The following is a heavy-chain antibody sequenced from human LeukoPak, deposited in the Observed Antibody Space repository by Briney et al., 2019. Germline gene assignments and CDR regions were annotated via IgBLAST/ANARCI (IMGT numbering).Heavy chain of an antibody. D-gene: IGHD3-22*01. V-gene: IGHV4-39*07. J-gene: IGHJ4*02. Sequence: KSSETLSLTCTVSGGSISSSSYYWDWIRQPPGKGLEWIVEINHSGSTNYNPSLKSRVTISVDTSKNQFSLKLSSVTAADTAVYYCARGADYYDSSGYPPAHDYWGQGTLVTVSS. CDR1: GGSISSSSYY. CDR3: ARGADYYDSSGYPPAHDY. CDR2: INHSGST.